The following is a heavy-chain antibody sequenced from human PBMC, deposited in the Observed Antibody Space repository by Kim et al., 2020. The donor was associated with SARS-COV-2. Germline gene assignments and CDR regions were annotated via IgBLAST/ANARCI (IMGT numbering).Heavy chain of an antibody. CDR2: ISSSSSYI. D-gene: IGHD5-18*01. J-gene: IGHJ3*02. CDR1: GFTFSSYS. Sequence: GGSLRLSCAASGFTFSSYSMNWVRQAPGKGLEWVSSISSSSSYIYYADSVKGRFTISRDNAKNSLYLQMNSLRAEDTALYYCARDLVTYRTAIAFDIWGQGTMVTVSS. V-gene: IGHV3-21*01. CDR3: ARDLVTYRTAIAFDI.